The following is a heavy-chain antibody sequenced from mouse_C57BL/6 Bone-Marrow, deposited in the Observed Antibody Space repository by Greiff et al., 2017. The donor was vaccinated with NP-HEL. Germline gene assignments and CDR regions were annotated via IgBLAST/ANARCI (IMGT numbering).Heavy chain of an antibody. D-gene: IGHD2-5*01. CDR1: GYTFTSYW. Sequence: QVQLQQPGAELVKPGASVKLSCKASGYTFTSYWMHWVKQRPGQGLEWIGMIHPNSGSTNYNEKFKSKATLTVDKSSSTAYMQLSSLTSEDSAVYYCARPYYSNYDAMHYWGQGTSVTVSS. CDR2: IHPNSGST. V-gene: IGHV1-64*01. CDR3: ARPYYSNYDAMHY. J-gene: IGHJ4*01.